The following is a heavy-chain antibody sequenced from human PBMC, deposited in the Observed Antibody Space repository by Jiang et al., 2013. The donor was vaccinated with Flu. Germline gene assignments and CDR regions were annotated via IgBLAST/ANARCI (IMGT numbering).Heavy chain of an antibody. J-gene: IGHJ5*02. CDR3: ARRPSYYDILTGYYVTIGWEYSGIWFDP. D-gene: IGHD3-9*01. V-gene: IGHV2-5*01. Sequence: TLTLTCTFSGFSLSTTGMGVGWIRQPPGKALEWLALIYWSDDERYSPSLKSRLTITKDTSKNQVVLTMTNMDPVDTATYYCARRPSYYDILTGYYVTIGWEYSGIWFDPWGQGTLVTVSS. CDR2: IYWSDDE. CDR1: GFSLSTTGMG.